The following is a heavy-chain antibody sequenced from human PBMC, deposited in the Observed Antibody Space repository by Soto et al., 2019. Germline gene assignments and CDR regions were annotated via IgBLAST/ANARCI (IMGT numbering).Heavy chain of an antibody. CDR3: ARLIKTTARSHWFDP. CDR2: ISSSGSTI. Sequence: VGSLRLSCAASGFTFSSYEMNWVRQAPGKGLEWVSYISSSGSTIYYADSVKGRFTISRDNAKNSLYLQMNSLRAEDTAVYYCARLIKTTARSHWFDPWGQGTLVTVSS. V-gene: IGHV3-48*03. CDR1: GFTFSSYE. J-gene: IGHJ5*02. D-gene: IGHD4-17*01.